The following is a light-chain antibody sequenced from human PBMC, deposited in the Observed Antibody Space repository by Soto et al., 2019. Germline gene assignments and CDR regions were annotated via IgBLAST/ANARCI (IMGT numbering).Light chain of an antibody. CDR1: HSVDSSY. Sequence: EVVLTQSPGALSLSPGERATLSCRASHSVDSSYFAWYQQRPGQAPRLLIYETSSRATGIPDRFSGSGSGTDFTLTISRLEPEDFAVYYCQQYGSSQWTFGQGTKVDIK. CDR3: QQYGSSQWT. J-gene: IGKJ1*01. V-gene: IGKV3-20*01. CDR2: ETS.